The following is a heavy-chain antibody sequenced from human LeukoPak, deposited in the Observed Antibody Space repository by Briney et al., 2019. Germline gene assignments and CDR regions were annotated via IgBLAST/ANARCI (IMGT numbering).Heavy chain of an antibody. J-gene: IGHJ4*02. Sequence: GGSLRLSCAASGFTFSTFAMIWVRQPPGKGLEWVSSIFPSGGEIHYADSVRGPVTISRDNSKSILSLQMNSLTAEDTAIYYCPTYRQVLFPFDSWGQGTLVTASS. D-gene: IGHD5-18*01. CDR1: GFTFSTFA. V-gene: IGHV3-23*01. CDR2: IFPSGGEI. CDR3: PTYRQVLFPFDS.